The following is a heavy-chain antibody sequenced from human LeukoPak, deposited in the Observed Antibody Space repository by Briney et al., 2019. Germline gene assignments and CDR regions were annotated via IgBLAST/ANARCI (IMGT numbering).Heavy chain of an antibody. CDR1: GFSFSSYW. V-gene: IGHV3-7*01. D-gene: IGHD4-11*01. CDR3: EKSTVS. J-gene: IGHJ4*02. CDR2: IKYDGRDK. Sequence: GGSLRLSCVTSGFSFSSYWMSWVRQAPGKGLEWVANIKYDGRDKNYVDSVRGRFTISRDNSKNSMFLQMSSLRAEDTGVYYCEKSTVSWGQGTLVTVSS.